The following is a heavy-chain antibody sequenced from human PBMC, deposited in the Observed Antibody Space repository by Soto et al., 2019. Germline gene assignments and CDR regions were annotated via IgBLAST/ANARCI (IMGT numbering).Heavy chain of an antibody. CDR3: AKDQRDCSGGSCYPGYY. J-gene: IGHJ4*02. V-gene: IGHV3-30*18. D-gene: IGHD2-15*01. CDR1: GFTFSSYG. CDR2: ISYDGSNK. Sequence: PGGSLRLSCAASGFTFSSYGMHWVRQAPGKGLEWVAVISYDGSNKYYADSVKGRFTISRDNSKNTLYLQMNSLRAEDTAVYYCAKDQRDCSGGSCYPGYYWGQGTLVTVSS.